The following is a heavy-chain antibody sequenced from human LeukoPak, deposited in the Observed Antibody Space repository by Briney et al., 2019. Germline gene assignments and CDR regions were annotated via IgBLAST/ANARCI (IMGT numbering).Heavy chain of an antibody. CDR2: IYYSGST. V-gene: IGHV4-59*05. J-gene: IGHJ4*02. CDR1: GGSISSYY. D-gene: IGHD1-26*01. Sequence: SETLSLTCTVSGGSISSYYWSWIRQPAGKGLEWIGSIYYSGSTYYNPSLKSRVTISVDTSKNQFSLKLSSVTAADTAVYYCARQVLVGATNFWGQGTLVTVSS. CDR3: ARQVLVGATNF.